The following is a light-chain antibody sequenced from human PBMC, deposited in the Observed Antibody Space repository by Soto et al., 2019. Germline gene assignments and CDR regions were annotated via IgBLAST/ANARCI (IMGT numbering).Light chain of an antibody. CDR3: QQYHSSPLT. CDR1: QSVSSSF. CDR2: GAS. Sequence: EIVLTQSPGTLSLSPGERATLSCRASQSVSSSFLAWYQQKPGQAPRLLIYGASRRATGIPDRFSGSGSGTDFTLTISRLEPEDFAVYYCQQYHSSPLTFGQGTKVEIK. V-gene: IGKV3-20*01. J-gene: IGKJ1*01.